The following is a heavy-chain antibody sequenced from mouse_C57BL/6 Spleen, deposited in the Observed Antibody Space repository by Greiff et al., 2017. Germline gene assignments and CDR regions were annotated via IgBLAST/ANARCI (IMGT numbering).Heavy chain of an antibody. CDR1: GYSITSGYY. Sequence: EVKLLESGPGLVKPSQSLSLTCSVTGYSITSGYYWNWIRQFPGNKLEWMGYISYDGSNKYNPSPKNRISITRDTSKNQFFLSLNSVTTEDTATYDCAIPATVVEDWFAYWGQGTLVTVSA. CDR3: AIPATVVEDWFAY. D-gene: IGHD1-1*01. J-gene: IGHJ3*01. CDR2: ISYDGSN. V-gene: IGHV3-6*01.